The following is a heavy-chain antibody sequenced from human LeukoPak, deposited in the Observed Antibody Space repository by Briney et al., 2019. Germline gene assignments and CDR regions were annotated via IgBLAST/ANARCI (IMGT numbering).Heavy chain of an antibody. Sequence: GASVKVSCKASGGTFSSYAISWVRQAPGQGLEWMGGIIPMFGTANYAQKFQGRVTITADESTSTAYMELSSLRSEDTAVYYCARGRGARWVATGSYFDYWGQGTLVTVSS. D-gene: IGHD5-12*01. CDR3: ARGRGARWVATGSYFDY. CDR2: IIPMFGTA. CDR1: GGTFSSYA. V-gene: IGHV1-69*13. J-gene: IGHJ4*02.